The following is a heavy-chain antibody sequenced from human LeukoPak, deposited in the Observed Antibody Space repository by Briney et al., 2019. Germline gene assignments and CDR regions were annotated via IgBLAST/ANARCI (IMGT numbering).Heavy chain of an antibody. CDR2: INTNSGGT. CDR3: AREGDSFGDYVFYY. Sequence: GASVKVSCKASGYTFTGYNMNLVRQAPGQGLEWMGWINTNSGGTNYAQKFQGRVTMTRDTSISTAYMELSRLRSDDTAVYYCAREGDSFGDYVFYYWGQGRLVSVSS. J-gene: IGHJ4*02. V-gene: IGHV1-2*02. CDR1: GYTFTGYN. D-gene: IGHD4-17*01.